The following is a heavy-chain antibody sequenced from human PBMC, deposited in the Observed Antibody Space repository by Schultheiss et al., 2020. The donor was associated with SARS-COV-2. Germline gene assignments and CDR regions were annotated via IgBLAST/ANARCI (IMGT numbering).Heavy chain of an antibody. V-gene: IGHV4-34*01. J-gene: IGHJ6*03. CDR3: ARADYYDSSGYYAYDYYYYMDV. D-gene: IGHD3-22*01. CDR2: INHSGST. CDR1: GGSIRSYY. Sequence: SQTLSLTCTVSGGSIRSYYWSWIRQPPGKGLEWIGEINHSGSTNYNPSLKSRVTISVDTSKNQFSLKLSSVTAADTAVYYCARADYYDSSGYYAYDYYYYMDVWGKGTTVTVSS.